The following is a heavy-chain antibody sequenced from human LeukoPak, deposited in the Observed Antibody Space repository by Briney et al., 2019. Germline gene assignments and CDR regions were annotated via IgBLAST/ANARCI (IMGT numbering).Heavy chain of an antibody. CDR1: GYTFISYY. J-gene: IGHJ5*02. CDR2: INPNSGGT. CDR3: AREIDYGSDPVAWFDP. D-gene: IGHD3-10*01. Sequence: ASVKVSCKASGYTFISYYIHWVRQAPGQGLEWMGWINPNSGGTTYAQKFQGRVTMTRDTSISTAYMELNRLRSDDTAMYYCAREIDYGSDPVAWFDPWGQGTLVTVSS. V-gene: IGHV1-2*02.